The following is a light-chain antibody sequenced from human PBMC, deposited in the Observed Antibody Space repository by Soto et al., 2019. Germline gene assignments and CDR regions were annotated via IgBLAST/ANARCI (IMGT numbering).Light chain of an antibody. Sequence: VGLSQSPGTLSISPGERATLSCRASQSVSSSYLAWYQQKPGQAPRLLIYGASSRATGIPDRFSGSGSGTDFTLTISRLVPEDFAVYYCPQYGSSPPTLGQGTKVDIK. V-gene: IGKV3-20*01. CDR3: PQYGSSPPT. CDR2: GAS. CDR1: QSVSSSY. J-gene: IGKJ1*01.